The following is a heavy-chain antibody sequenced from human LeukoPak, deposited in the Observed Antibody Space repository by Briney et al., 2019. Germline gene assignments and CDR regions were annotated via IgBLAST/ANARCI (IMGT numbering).Heavy chain of an antibody. V-gene: IGHV3-48*01. CDR2: ISSSSSTI. Sequence: GGSLRLSCAASGFTFSSYSMNWVRQAPGKGLEWVSYISSSSSTIYYADSVKGRFTISRDNAKNSLYLQMNSLRAEDTAVYYCAGDEGVPYYDFWSGYPIFGYWGQGTLVTVSS. J-gene: IGHJ4*02. CDR1: GFTFSSYS. CDR3: AGDEGVPYYDFWSGYPIFGY. D-gene: IGHD3-3*01.